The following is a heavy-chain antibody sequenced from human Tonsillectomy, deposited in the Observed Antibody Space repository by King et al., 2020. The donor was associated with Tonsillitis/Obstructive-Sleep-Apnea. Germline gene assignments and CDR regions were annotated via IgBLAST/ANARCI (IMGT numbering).Heavy chain of an antibody. V-gene: IGHV5-10-1*03. Sequence: VQLVESGAEVKKPGESRRISCKGSGYSFTSYWISWVRQMPGKGLEWMGRIDPSDTYTNYSPSFQGHVTISTDKSISTAYLQWSSLKAADTAMYYCAGFASDYSSDDYWGQGTLVTVSS. D-gene: IGHD4-11*01. CDR3: AGFASDYSSDDY. CDR1: GYSFTSYW. CDR2: IDPSDTYT. J-gene: IGHJ4*02.